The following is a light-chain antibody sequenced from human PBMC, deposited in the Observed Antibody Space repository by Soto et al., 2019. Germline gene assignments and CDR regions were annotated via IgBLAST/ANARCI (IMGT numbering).Light chain of an antibody. CDR2: KAS. V-gene: IGKV1-5*03. CDR1: QSISSW. Sequence: DIQMTQSPSTLSASVGDRATITCRASQSISSWLAWYPQKPGKAPKLLIYKASTLESGVPSNFSGSGSGTEFTLTISSLQPEDFATYYCQQYNSYPWTFGQGTKVDIK. CDR3: QQYNSYPWT. J-gene: IGKJ1*01.